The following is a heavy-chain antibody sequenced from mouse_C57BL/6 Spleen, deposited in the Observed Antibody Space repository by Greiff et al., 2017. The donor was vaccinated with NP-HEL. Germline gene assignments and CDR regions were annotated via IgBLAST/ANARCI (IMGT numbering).Heavy chain of an antibody. V-gene: IGHV1-84*01. CDR3: ARDTTVVAPYWYFDV. J-gene: IGHJ1*03. D-gene: IGHD1-1*01. Sequence: LMESGPELVKPGASVKISCKASGYTFTDYYINWVKQRPGQGLEWIGWIYPGSGNTKYNEKFKGKATLTVDTSSSTAYMQLSSLTSEDSAVYFCARDTTVVAPYWYFDVWGTGTTVTVSS. CDR2: IYPGSGNT. CDR1: GYTFTDYY.